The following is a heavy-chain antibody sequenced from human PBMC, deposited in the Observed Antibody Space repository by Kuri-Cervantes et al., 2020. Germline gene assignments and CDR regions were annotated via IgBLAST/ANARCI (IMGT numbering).Heavy chain of an antibody. CDR2: IIPIFGTA. V-gene: IGHV1-69*13. J-gene: IGHJ2*01. D-gene: IGHD3-10*01. Sequence: SSVNVSCKASGGTFSSYAISWVRQAPGQGLEWMGGIIPIFGTANYAQKFQGRVTITADESTITAYMELSSLRSEDTAVYYCAREAGVKVRGVIIPRYFDLWGRGTLVTVSS. CDR3: AREAGVKVRGVIIPRYFDL. CDR1: GGTFSSYA.